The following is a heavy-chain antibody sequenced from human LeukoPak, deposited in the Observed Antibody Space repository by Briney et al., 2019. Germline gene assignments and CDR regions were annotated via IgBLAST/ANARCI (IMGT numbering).Heavy chain of an antibody. J-gene: IGHJ6*02. V-gene: IGHV5-51*01. D-gene: IGHD6-19*01. CDR1: GYSFTSYW. CDR2: NYPGDSDT. Sequence: RGESLKISCKRSGYSFTSYWIAWVGQMPGKGLEWMGINYPGDSDTRYSPSFQGQVTISADKSISTAYLQWSSLKVSDTAMYYCARQRADTSGLIYYDMDVWGQGTTVTVSS. CDR3: ARQRADTSGLIYYDMDV.